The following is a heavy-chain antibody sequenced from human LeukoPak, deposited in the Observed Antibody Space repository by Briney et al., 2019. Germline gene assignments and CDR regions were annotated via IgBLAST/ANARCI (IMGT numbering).Heavy chain of an antibody. CDR2: INWNGGTT. Sequence: GGSLRLSCAASGFTFDDYGMSWVRQAPGKGLEWVSGINWNGGTTGYADSVEGRLTISRDNAKNSLYVQMNSLRAEDTAVYYCARFSSSSWYYYYYYMDVWGKGTTVTVSS. V-gene: IGHV3-20*04. CDR1: GFTFDDYG. D-gene: IGHD6-13*01. CDR3: ARFSSSSWYYYYYYMDV. J-gene: IGHJ6*03.